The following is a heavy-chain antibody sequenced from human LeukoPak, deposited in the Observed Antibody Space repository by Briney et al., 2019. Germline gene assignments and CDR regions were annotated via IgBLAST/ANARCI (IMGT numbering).Heavy chain of an antibody. V-gene: IGHV1-24*01. J-gene: IGHJ1*01. Sequence: GASVKVSCKASGYTFTSYDINWVRQATGQGLEWMGGFDPEDGETIYAQRFQGRVTMPEDTSTDTAYMELSSLRSEDTAVYYCATAKDSSGYYYRPSEYFQHWGQGTLVTVSS. CDR3: ATAKDSSGYYYRPSEYFQH. CDR1: GYTFTSYD. CDR2: FDPEDGET. D-gene: IGHD3-22*01.